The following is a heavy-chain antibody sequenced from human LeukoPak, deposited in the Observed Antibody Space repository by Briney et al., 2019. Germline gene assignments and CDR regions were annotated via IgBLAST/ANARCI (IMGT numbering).Heavy chain of an antibody. V-gene: IGHV3-21*01. J-gene: IGHJ4*02. D-gene: IGHD1-26*01. CDR1: GFTFSSYS. Sequence: GGSLRLSCAASGFTFSSYSMNWVRQAPGKGLEWVSSISSSSSYIYYADSVKGRFTISRDNAKNSLYLQMNSLRAEDTAVYYCARTMRIVGATRPQAFDYWGQGTLVTVSS. CDR3: ARTMRIVGATRPQAFDY. CDR2: ISSSSSYI.